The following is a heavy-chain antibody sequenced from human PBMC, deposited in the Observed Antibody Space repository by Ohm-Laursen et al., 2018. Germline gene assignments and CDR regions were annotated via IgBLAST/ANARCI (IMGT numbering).Heavy chain of an antibody. D-gene: IGHD3-9*01. V-gene: IGHV4-39*01. CDR2: MYYSGNT. CDR1: GGSISSSSYY. CDR3: ARVKGVLRYFDWLLSYNWFDP. Sequence: GTLSLTCIVSGGSISSSSYYWGWIRQPPGKGLEWIGGMYYSGNTYYNPSLKSRVTIAVDTSKNQFSLKLSSVTAADTSVYYCARVKGVLRYFDWLLSYNWFDPWGQGTLVTVSS. J-gene: IGHJ5*02.